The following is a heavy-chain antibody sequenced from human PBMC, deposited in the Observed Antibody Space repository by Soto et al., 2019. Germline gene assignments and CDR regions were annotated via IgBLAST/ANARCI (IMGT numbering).Heavy chain of an antibody. CDR2: ISSSSSTI. J-gene: IGHJ3*02. V-gene: IGHV3-48*01. D-gene: IGHD2-2*01. CDR1: GFAFSSYS. Sequence: GGSLRLSCAASGFAFSSYSMNWVRQAPGKGLEWVSYISSSSSTIYYADSVKGRFTISRDNAKNSLYLQMNSLRAEDTAVYYCASHDCSSTSCYVQVAFEIWGQGTMVTVSS. CDR3: ASHDCSSTSCYVQVAFEI.